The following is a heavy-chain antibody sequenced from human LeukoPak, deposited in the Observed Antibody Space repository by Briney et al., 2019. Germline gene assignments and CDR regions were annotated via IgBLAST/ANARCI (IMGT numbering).Heavy chain of an antibody. V-gene: IGHV3-13*01. CDR2: VGIAGDT. D-gene: IGHD3-10*01. J-gene: IGHJ3*01. Sequence: PGGPLRLSCAASGFTFNNYEMHWVRQTAGKGLEWVSAVGIAGDTFYAGSVKGRFSISRDNAESSLFLQMNSLRAGDTAVDYCAREGRMGSADAFDVWGQGTMVTVSS. CDR1: GFTFNNYE. CDR3: AREGRMGSADAFDV.